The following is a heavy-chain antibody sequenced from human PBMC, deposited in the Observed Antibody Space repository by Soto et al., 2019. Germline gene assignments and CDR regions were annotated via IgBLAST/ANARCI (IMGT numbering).Heavy chain of an antibody. D-gene: IGHD3-3*01. CDR2: ISSSASDI. Sequence: EVQLVESGVGLVEPGGSLRLSCVGSGFTFNTYSMNWVRQAPGKGLEWVSSISSSASDITYADSVKGRFTISRDNANNSLFLQMSSLRADDSATYYCARGRDFWSGFRYYDFWGQGILVTVSS. CDR1: GFTFNTYS. V-gene: IGHV3-21*04. J-gene: IGHJ4*02. CDR3: ARGRDFWSGFRYYDF.